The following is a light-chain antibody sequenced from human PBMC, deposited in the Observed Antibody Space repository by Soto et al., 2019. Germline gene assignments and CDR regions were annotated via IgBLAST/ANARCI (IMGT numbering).Light chain of an antibody. CDR3: QQRSNWPWT. Sequence: EIVLTQSPSTLSLSPGDTATLSCGASQSVSSSLAWYQQKPGXAPRLLIHDASNRATGIPARFSGSRSGTALTPTISSLEPEDFAVYYFQQRSNWPWTFGQGTKVDIK. V-gene: IGKV3-11*01. J-gene: IGKJ1*01. CDR1: QSVSSS. CDR2: DAS.